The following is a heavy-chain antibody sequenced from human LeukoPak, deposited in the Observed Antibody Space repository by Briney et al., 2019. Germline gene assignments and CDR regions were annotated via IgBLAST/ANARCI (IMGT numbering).Heavy chain of an antibody. V-gene: IGHV3-7*01. D-gene: IGHD4-17*01. CDR3: ARNYGDYLQYYYYYMDV. Sequence: GGSLRLSCAASGFTFSSYWMSWVRQAPGKGLEWVANIKQDGSEKCYVDSVKGRFTISRDNAKNSLYLQMNSLRAEDTAVYYCARNYGDYLQYYYYYMDVWGKGTTVAVSS. CDR2: IKQDGSEK. CDR1: GFTFSSYW. J-gene: IGHJ6*03.